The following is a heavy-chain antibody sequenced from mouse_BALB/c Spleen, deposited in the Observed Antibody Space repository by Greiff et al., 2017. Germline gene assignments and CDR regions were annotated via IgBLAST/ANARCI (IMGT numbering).Heavy chain of an antibody. CDR2: INPSNGGT. CDR3: TTYDYYAMDY. CDR1: GYTFTSYY. V-gene: IGHV1S81*02. Sequence: QVQLQQSGAELVKPGASVKLSCKASGYTFTSYYMYWVKQRPGQGLEWIGEINPSNGGTNFNEKFKSKATLTVDKSSSTAYMQLSSLTSEDSAVYYCTTYDYYAMDYWGQGTSVTVSS. D-gene: IGHD1-1*01. J-gene: IGHJ4*01.